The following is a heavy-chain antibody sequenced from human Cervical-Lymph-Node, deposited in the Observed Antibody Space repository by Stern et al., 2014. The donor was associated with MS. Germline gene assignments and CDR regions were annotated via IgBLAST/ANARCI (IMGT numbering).Heavy chain of an antibody. CDR1: GFTFGSCA. Sequence: VQLVESGGGVVQPGRPLRLSCVAAGFTFGSCAMHWVRLAPGKGMELVAGISYDGSNKYYADSVRGRFTISRDNSQNTLYMQMSSLRPEDTAVYYCAKDRHYLTYFFDHWGQGSLVTVSS. V-gene: IGHV3-30*18. J-gene: IGHJ5*02. CDR3: AKDRHYLTYFFDH. CDR2: ISYDGSNK. D-gene: IGHD3-10*01.